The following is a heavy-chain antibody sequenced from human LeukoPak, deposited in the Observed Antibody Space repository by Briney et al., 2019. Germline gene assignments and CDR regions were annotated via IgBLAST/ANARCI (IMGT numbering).Heavy chain of an antibody. D-gene: IGHD6-13*01. V-gene: IGHV1-8*01. CDR2: MNPNSGNT. J-gene: IGHJ6*03. CDR1: GYTFTSYD. CDR3: ARGSSSSWYVRYYYYYTDV. Sequence: ASVKVSCKASGYTFTSYDINWVRQATGQGLEWMGWMNPNSGNTGYAQKFQGRVTMTRNTSISTAYMELSSLRSEDTAVYYCARGSSSSWYVRYYYYYTDVWGKGTTVTVSS.